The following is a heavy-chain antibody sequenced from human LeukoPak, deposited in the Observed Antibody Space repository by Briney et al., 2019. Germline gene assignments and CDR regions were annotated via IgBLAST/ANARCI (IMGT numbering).Heavy chain of an antibody. CDR1: GFTFSSYA. CDR2: ISGSGGST. J-gene: IGHJ6*02. V-gene: IGHV3-23*01. Sequence: GGFLRLSCAASGFTFSSYAMSWVRQAPGKGLEWVSVISGSGGSTYYADSVKGRFTISRDNSKNTLYLQMNSLRAEDTAVYYCAKTKDNYYYYGMDVWGQGTTVTVSS. CDR3: AKTKDNYYYYGMDV.